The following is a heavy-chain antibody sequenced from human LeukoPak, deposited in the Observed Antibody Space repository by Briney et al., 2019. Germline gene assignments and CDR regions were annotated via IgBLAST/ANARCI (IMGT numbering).Heavy chain of an antibody. Sequence: GGSLRLSCAASGFTFSSYSMNWVRQAPGKGLEWVSSISSSSSYIYYADSVKGRFTISRDNAKNSLYLQMNSLRAEDTAVYYCARDCYFGDYPRGFDPWGQGTLVTGSS. V-gene: IGHV3-21*01. CDR1: GFTFSSYS. CDR3: ARDCYFGDYPRGFDP. CDR2: ISSSSSYI. J-gene: IGHJ5*01. D-gene: IGHD4-17*01.